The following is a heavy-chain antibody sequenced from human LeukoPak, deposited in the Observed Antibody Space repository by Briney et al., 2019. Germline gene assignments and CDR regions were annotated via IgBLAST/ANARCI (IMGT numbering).Heavy chain of an antibody. J-gene: IGHJ4*02. V-gene: IGHV4-59*01. CDR2: IYYSGST. D-gene: IGHD3-16*01. Sequence: PSETLSLTCTVSGGSISSYYWSWIRQPPGKGLEWIGYIYYSGSTNYNPSLKSRVTISVDTSKNQFSLKLSSVTAADTAVYYCASEGRGRPGYCDYWGQGTLVTVSS. CDR1: GGSISSYY. CDR3: ASEGRGRPGYCDY.